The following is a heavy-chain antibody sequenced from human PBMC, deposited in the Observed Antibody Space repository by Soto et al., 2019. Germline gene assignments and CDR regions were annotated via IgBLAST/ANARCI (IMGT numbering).Heavy chain of an antibody. J-gene: IGHJ3*02. CDR1: GFTFDDYA. CDR2: ISWNSGSI. CDR3: AKDLYGSVSYGPHGAFDI. Sequence: EVQLVESGGGLVQPGRSLRLSCAASGFTFDDYAMHWVRQAPGKGLEWVSGISWNSGSIGYADSVKGRFTISRDNAKNSLYLQMNSLRAEDTALYYCAKDLYGSVSYGPHGAFDIWGQGTMVTVSS. V-gene: IGHV3-9*01. D-gene: IGHD3-10*01.